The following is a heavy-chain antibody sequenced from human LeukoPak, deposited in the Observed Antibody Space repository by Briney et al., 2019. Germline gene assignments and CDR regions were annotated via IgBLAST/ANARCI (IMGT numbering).Heavy chain of an antibody. CDR3: ARLEGLYGDLPLSHFDY. CDR1: GYSFTSYW. V-gene: IGHV5-51*01. CDR2: IYPGDSDT. D-gene: IGHD4-17*01. Sequence: KVGESLKISCKGSGYSFTSYWIGWVRQMPGKGLEWMGIIYPGDSDTRYSPSFQGQVTISADKSISTAYLQWSSLKASDTAMYYCARLEGLYGDLPLSHFDYWGQGTLVTVSS. J-gene: IGHJ4*02.